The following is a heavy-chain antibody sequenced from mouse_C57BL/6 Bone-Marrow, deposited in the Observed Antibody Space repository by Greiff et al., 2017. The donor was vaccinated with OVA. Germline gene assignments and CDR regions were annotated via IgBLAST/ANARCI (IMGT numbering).Heavy chain of an antibody. V-gene: IGHV1-50*01. CDR1: GYTFTSYW. CDR3: AREYYGSSSFAY. D-gene: IGHD1-1*01. Sequence: VQLQQPGAELVKPGASVKLSCKASGYTFTSYWMPWVKQRPGPGLEWIGEIDPSDSYTNYNQKFKGKATLTVDTSSSTAYMQLSSLTSEDSAVYYCAREYYGSSSFAYWGQGTLVTVSA. J-gene: IGHJ3*01. CDR2: IDPSDSYT.